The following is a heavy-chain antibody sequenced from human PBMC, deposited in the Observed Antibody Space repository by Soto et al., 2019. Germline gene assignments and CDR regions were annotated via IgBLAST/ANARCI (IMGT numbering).Heavy chain of an antibody. CDR2: IIPIFGTA. CDR1: GGTFSSYA. CDR3: ATAMIVVVDDASYI. D-gene: IGHD3-22*01. V-gene: IGHV1-69*12. Sequence: QVQLVQSGAEVKKPGSSVKVSCKASGGTFSSYAISWVRQAPGQGLEWMGGIIPIFGTANYAQKFQGRVTITADEATSTAYMGLSSLRSEDPAVYYCATAMIVVVDDASYIWGQGTMVTVSA. J-gene: IGHJ3*02.